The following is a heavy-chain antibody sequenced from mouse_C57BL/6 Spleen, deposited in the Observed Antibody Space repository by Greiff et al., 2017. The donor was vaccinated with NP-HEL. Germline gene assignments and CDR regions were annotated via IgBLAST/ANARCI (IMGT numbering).Heavy chain of an antibody. CDR1: GYTFTSYW. J-gene: IGHJ3*01. Sequence: QVQLQQPGAELVRPGTSVKLSCKASGYTFTSYWMHWVKQRPGQGLEWIGVIDPSDSYTNYNQKFKGKATLTVDTSSSTAYMQLSSLTSEDSAVYYCARSGESAGFAYWGQGTLVTVSA. D-gene: IGHD3-1*01. V-gene: IGHV1-59*01. CDR3: ARSGESAGFAY. CDR2: IDPSDSYT.